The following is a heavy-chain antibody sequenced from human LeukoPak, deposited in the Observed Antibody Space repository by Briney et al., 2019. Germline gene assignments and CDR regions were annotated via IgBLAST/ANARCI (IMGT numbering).Heavy chain of an antibody. Sequence: PGGSLKLSCAASGFTFSSYWLHWVRQAPGKGLVWVSRINTDGSSTSYADSVKGRFTISRDNAKNTLYLQMNSLRAEDTAVYYCASQTGDERLALDYWGQGTLVTVSS. CDR3: ASQTGDERLALDY. CDR2: INTDGSST. J-gene: IGHJ4*02. V-gene: IGHV3-74*01. CDR1: GFTFSSYW. D-gene: IGHD7-27*01.